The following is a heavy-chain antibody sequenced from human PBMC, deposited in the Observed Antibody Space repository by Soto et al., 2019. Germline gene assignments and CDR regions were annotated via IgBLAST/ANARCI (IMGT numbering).Heavy chain of an antibody. CDR2: IYYSGST. CDR1: GGSISSYY. CDR3: AREARTGGPYYYYYGMEV. V-gene: IGHV4-59*01. Sequence: PSETLSLTCTVSGGSISSYYWSWIRQPPGRGLEWIGYIYYSGSTNYNPSIKSRVTISVDTSKHQFSLKLSSVTAADTAVYYCAREARTGGPYYYYYGMEVWGQGTTVTVSS. J-gene: IGHJ6*02.